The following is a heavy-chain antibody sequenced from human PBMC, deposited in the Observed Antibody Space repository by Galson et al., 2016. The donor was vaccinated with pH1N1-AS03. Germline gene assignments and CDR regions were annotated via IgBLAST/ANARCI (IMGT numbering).Heavy chain of an antibody. V-gene: IGHV3-48*01. CDR1: GFTFSSSN. Sequence: SLRLSCAASGFTFSSSNMNWVRQAPGKGLEWVSYISSSSSTIYYVDSVKGRFTISRDYAKSSLYLQMHSLRAEDTAVYYCARTHHGDYAYYGMDVWGQGTTVTVSS. CDR2: ISSSSSTI. D-gene: IGHD4-17*01. J-gene: IGHJ6*02. CDR3: ARTHHGDYAYYGMDV.